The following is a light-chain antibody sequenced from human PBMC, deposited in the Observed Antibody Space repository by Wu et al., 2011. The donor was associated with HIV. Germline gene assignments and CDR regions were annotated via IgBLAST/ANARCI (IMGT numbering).Light chain of an antibody. Sequence: EIVLTQFPVTLSLSPGERATLSCRASQSVSSYLAWYQQKPGQAPRLLIYDASNRATGIPARFTGSGSGTDFTLTISSLEPEDFAVYICQQRSNWPPTFGQGTRLEI. CDR1: QSVSSY. CDR3: QQRSNWPPT. CDR2: DAS. V-gene: IGKV3-11*01. J-gene: IGKJ5*01.